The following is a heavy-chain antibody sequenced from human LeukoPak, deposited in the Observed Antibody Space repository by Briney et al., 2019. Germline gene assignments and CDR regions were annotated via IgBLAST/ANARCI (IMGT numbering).Heavy chain of an antibody. V-gene: IGHV3-49*04. Sequence: GRSLRLSSTASGFTFGDYAMSWVRQAPGTGLEWVGFIRSKAYGGTTEYAASVKGRFTISRDDSKSIAYLQMNSLKTEDTAVYYCTRSPYYYDSSGYYFDYWGQGTLVTVSS. CDR1: GFTFGDYA. J-gene: IGHJ4*02. D-gene: IGHD3-22*01. CDR3: TRSPYYYDSSGYYFDY. CDR2: IRSKAYGGTT.